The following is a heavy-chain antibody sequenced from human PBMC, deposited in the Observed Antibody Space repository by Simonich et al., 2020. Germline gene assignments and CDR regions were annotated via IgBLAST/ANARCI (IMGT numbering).Heavy chain of an antibody. Sequence: QVQLVQSGAEVKKPGASVKVSCKASGYTFTGYYMHWVRQAPGQGLGWMVWVNPSSGGTNYAQKFQGRVTMTRDTAISTAYMERSRLRSDDTAVYYCARGRLTGDKGAFDIWGQGTMVTVSS. CDR3: ARGRLTGDKGAFDI. V-gene: IGHV1-2*02. CDR1: GYTFTGYY. J-gene: IGHJ3*02. D-gene: IGHD7-27*01. CDR2: VNPSSGGT.